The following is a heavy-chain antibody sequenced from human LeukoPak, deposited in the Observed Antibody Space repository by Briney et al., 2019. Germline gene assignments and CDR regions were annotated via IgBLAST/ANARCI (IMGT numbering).Heavy chain of an antibody. CDR3: ARQNIVVVTAIRDAFDI. Sequence: GWSLTLSCAASGFTFSSYSMKWVRQAQWKGMEWVSYTRSGSSTIYYADSVKGRFTISRDDAKNTLCLQKHSLRDEDTTVYYCARQNIVVVTAIRDAFDIWGQGTMVTVSS. CDR1: GFTFSSYS. D-gene: IGHD2-21*02. CDR2: TRSGSSTI. J-gene: IGHJ3*02. V-gene: IGHV3-48*02.